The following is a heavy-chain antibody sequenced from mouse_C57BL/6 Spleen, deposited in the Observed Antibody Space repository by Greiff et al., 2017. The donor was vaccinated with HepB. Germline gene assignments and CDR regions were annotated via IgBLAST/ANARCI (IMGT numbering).Heavy chain of an antibody. Sequence: QVQLQQPGTELVQPGASVKLSCKASGYTFTSYWMHWVKQRPGQGLEWIGNINPSNGGTNYNEKFKSKANLTVDKSSSTAYMQLSSLTSEDSAVYYCARDYCGSSCFAMDYWGEGTAVSVSS. CDR2: INPSNGGT. J-gene: IGHJ4*01. CDR3: ARDYCGSSCFAMDY. D-gene: IGHD1-1*01. V-gene: IGHV1-53*01. CDR1: GYTFTSYW.